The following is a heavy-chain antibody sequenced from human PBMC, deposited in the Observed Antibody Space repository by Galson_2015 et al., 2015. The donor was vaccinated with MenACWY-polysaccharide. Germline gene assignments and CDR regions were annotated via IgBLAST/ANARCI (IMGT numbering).Heavy chain of an antibody. CDR2: MSPTSGNT. J-gene: IGHJ4*02. Sequence: SVKVSCKGSGYTFTTIAINWVRQAPGRGLEWMGWMSPTSGNTGSAQKFQGRVTMTWSTSISTAYMELSSLRSEDTATYYCARGGRGAWYEGDYWGQGTLVTVSS. CDR3: ARGGRGAWYEGDY. D-gene: IGHD6-19*01. CDR1: GYTFTTIA. V-gene: IGHV1-8*01.